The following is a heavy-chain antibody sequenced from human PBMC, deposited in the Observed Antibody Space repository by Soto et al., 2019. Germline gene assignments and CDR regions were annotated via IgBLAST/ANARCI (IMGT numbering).Heavy chain of an antibody. CDR2: IYYSGST. V-gene: IGHV4-31*03. Sequence: LSLTCTVSGGSISSGGYYWSWIRQHPGKGLEWIGYIYYSGSTYYNPSLKSRVTISVDTSKNQFSLKLSSVTAADTAVYYCARGRVPDFWSGNEENWFDPWGQGTLVTVSS. CDR3: ARGRVPDFWSGNEENWFDP. CDR1: GGSISSGGYY. J-gene: IGHJ5*02. D-gene: IGHD3-3*01.